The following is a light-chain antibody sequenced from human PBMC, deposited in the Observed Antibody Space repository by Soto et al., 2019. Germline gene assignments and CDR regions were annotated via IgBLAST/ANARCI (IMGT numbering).Light chain of an antibody. CDR3: RTWGTGTLV. J-gene: IGLJ2*01. CDR1: SGHSSYA. CDR2: LHSDGGH. Sequence: QPVLTQSPSASASLGASVKLTCTLSSGHSSYAIAWHQQQPEKGPRYLMKLHSDGGHTKGDGIPDRFSGSSSGTERYLTISSLQSEDEADYYCRTWGTGTLVFGGGTKLTVL. V-gene: IGLV4-69*01.